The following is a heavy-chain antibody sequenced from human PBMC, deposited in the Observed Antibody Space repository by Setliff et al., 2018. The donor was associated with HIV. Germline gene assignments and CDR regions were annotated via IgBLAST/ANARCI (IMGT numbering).Heavy chain of an antibody. D-gene: IGHD3-3*01. V-gene: IGHV1-3*03. CDR3: ARGSEAYYDFWSGYYPFDY. CDR2: INAGNGNT. J-gene: IGHJ4*02. CDR1: GYTFTSYA. Sequence: ASVKVSCKASGYTFTSYAMHWVRQAPGQRLEWMGWINAGNGNTKYSQEFQGRVTITRDTSASTAYMELSSLGSEDMAVYYCARGSEAYYDFWSGYYPFDYWGQGTLVTVS.